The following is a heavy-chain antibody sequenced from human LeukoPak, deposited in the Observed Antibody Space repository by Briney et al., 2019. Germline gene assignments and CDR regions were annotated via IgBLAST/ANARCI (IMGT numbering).Heavy chain of an antibody. V-gene: IGHV1-18*01. CDR1: GYTFTSYG. D-gene: IGHD2-15*01. J-gene: IGHJ5*02. Sequence: ASVKVSCKASGYTFTSYGISWVRQAPGQGLEWMGWISAYNGNTNYAQKLQGRVTMTTDTSTSTAYMELRSLRSDDTAVYYCARDGVLGYCSGGSCYRNWFDPWGQGTLVTVSS. CDR3: ARDGVLGYCSGGSCYRNWFDP. CDR2: ISAYNGNT.